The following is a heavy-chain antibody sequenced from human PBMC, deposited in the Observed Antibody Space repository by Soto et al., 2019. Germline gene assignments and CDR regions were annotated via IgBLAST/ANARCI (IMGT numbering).Heavy chain of an antibody. D-gene: IGHD2-2*01. CDR1: GGSISSYY. J-gene: IGHJ6*03. CDR2: IYYSGST. V-gene: IGHV4-59*08. CDR3: ARGIVVVPAALYYMDV. Sequence: SETLSLTCTVSGGSISSYYWSWIRQPPGKGLKWIGYIYYSGSTNYNPSLKSRVTISVDTSKNQFSLKLSSVTAADTAVYYCARGIVVVPAALYYMDVWGKGTTVTVSS.